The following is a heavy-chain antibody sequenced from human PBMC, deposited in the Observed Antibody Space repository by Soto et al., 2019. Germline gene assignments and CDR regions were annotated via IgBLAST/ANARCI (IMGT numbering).Heavy chain of an antibody. CDR3: ASALHSSSIFDWFDP. CDR1: GDSISSGGYY. V-gene: IGHV4-31*11. CDR2: IHFSGAI. Sequence: PSETLSLTCAVSGDSISSGGYYWSWIRRHPGKGLEWIGYIHFSGAIYYNPSLKSRVSISLDTSKNQFSLKLSSVTAADTAMYFCASALHSSSIFDWFDPWGQGTLVTVSS. J-gene: IGHJ5*02. D-gene: IGHD6-6*01.